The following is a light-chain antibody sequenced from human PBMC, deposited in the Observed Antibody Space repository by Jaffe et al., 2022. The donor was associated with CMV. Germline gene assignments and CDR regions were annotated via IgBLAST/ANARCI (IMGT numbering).Light chain of an antibody. Sequence: DIQMTQYPSSLSASVGDRVTITCRASQGIANYLAWYQQKPGKVPKLLIYAGSSLVSGVPSRFSGSGAGTDFTFTISNLQPEDVGIYYCQKYNTAPWTFGQGTKVEIK. V-gene: IGKV1-27*01. CDR2: AGS. CDR3: QKYNTAPWT. J-gene: IGKJ1*01. CDR1: QGIANY.